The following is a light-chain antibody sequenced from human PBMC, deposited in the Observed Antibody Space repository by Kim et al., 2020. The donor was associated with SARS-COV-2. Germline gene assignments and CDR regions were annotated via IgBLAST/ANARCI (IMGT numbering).Light chain of an antibody. J-gene: IGKJ2*01. CDR3: QQYRLWYT. Sequence: LSASVVDRVNITCLASQSVTNDLAWYQQKPGKAPKVLIHDASTLESGVPSRFSGSGSGTEFTLTINNLQPDDFATYYCQQYRLWYTFGQVTKLEI. CDR2: DAS. CDR1: QSVTND. V-gene: IGKV1-5*01.